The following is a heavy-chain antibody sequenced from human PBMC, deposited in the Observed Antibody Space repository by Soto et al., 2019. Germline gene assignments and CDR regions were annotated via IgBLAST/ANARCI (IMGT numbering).Heavy chain of an antibody. V-gene: IGHV3-73*01. CDR1: GFTFSGSA. CDR3: TRHLDIVVVPAYGMDV. Sequence: GGSLRLSCAASGFTFSGSAMHWVRQASGKGLEWVGRIRSKANSYATAYAASVKGRFTISRDDSKNTAYLQMNSLKTEDTAVYYCTRHLDIVVVPAYGMDVWGQGTTVTVSS. J-gene: IGHJ6*02. CDR2: IRSKANSYAT. D-gene: IGHD2-2*03.